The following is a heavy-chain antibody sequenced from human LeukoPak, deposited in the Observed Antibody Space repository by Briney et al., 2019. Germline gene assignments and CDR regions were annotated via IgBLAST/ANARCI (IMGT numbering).Heavy chain of an antibody. D-gene: IGHD5-12*01. J-gene: IGHJ6*02. Sequence: GGSLRLSCAASGFTFSSYAMHWVRQAPGKGLEWVAVISYDGSKKYYADAVKGRLTISRDNSKNTLYLQMNSLRAEDTAVYYCARERAATSGMDVWGQGTTVTVSS. V-gene: IGHV3-30-3*01. CDR3: ARERAATSGMDV. CDR2: ISYDGSKK. CDR1: GFTFSSYA.